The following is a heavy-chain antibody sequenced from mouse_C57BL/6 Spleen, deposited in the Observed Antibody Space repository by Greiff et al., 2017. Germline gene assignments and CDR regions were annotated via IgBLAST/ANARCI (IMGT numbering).Heavy chain of an antibody. CDR2: IDPSDSYT. Sequence: QVQLQQPGAELVMPGASVKLSCKASGYTFTSYWMHWVKQRPGQGLAWIGEIDPSDSYTNYNQKFKGKSTLTVDKSSSTAYMQLSSLTSEDSAVYYCARSDYGYDWFAYWGQGTLVTVSA. V-gene: IGHV1-69*01. J-gene: IGHJ3*01. CDR1: GYTFTSYW. D-gene: IGHD2-2*01. CDR3: ARSDYGYDWFAY.